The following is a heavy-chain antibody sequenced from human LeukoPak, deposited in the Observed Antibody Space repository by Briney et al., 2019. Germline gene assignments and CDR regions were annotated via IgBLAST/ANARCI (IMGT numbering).Heavy chain of an antibody. D-gene: IGHD3-16*01. CDR3: AKDRGGSYTFDM. CDR1: GYTFISFH. Sequence: GASVKVSCKASGYTFISFHMHWVRQAPGQGLEWMGILNPGDGYTNCAHKFQDRVTITRDTSTSTVYMEMSSLRSEDTAVYYCAKDRGGSYTFDMWGQGTMVTVSS. V-gene: IGHV1-46*01. CDR2: LNPGDGYT. J-gene: IGHJ3*02.